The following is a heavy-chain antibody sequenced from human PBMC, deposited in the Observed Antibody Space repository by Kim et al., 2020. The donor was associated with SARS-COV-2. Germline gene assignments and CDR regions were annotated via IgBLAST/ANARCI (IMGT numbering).Heavy chain of an antibody. CDR3: ARRVQQLVRDWFDP. D-gene: IGHD6-13*01. V-gene: IGHV5-51*01. J-gene: IGHJ5*02. Sequence: SPSFQGQVTISADKSISTAYLQWSSLKASDTAMYYCARRVQQLVRDWFDPWGQGTLVTVSS.